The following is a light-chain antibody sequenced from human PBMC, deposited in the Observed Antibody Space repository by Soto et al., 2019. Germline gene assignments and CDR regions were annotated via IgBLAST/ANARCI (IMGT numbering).Light chain of an antibody. CDR2: TTN. CDR3: AAWDDSLNGHV. Sequence: QSVLTQPHSASGTPGQRVTICCSGSSSNIGTSSVHWFQQLPGTAPKLLISTTNQRPSGVPERFSGSKPGTSASLAISGLQSEDEADYYCAAWDDSLNGHVFGTGTRVTVL. J-gene: IGLJ1*01. V-gene: IGLV1-44*01. CDR1: SSNIGTSS.